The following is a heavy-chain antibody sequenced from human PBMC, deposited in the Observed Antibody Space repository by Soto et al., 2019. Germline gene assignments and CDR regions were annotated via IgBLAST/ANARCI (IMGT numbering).Heavy chain of an antibody. CDR2: ISGSGGST. CDR3: AKGLDYYGSAGLDY. D-gene: IGHD3-22*01. CDR1: GFTFNTYA. Sequence: EVQLLESGGGLVQPGGSLRLSCAASGFTFNTYAMSWVSQAPGKGLEWVSAISGSGGSTYYPDSVKGRFTISRDNSKNTLYLQMNSLRAEDTAVYYCAKGLDYYGSAGLDYWGQGTLVTVSS. V-gene: IGHV3-23*01. J-gene: IGHJ4*02.